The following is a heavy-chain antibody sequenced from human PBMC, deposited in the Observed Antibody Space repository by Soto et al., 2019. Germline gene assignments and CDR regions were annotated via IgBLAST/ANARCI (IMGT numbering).Heavy chain of an antibody. Sequence: SETLSLTCTVSGGSISSSSYYWGWIRQPPGKGLEWIGSIYYSGSTYYNPSLKSRVTISVDTSKNQFSLKLSSVTAADTAVYYRARRRGYDILTGYSQFHYYYYYGMDVWGQGTTVTV. CDR3: ARRRGYDILTGYSQFHYYYYYGMDV. CDR1: GGSISSSSYY. D-gene: IGHD3-9*01. V-gene: IGHV4-39*01. J-gene: IGHJ6*02. CDR2: IYYSGST.